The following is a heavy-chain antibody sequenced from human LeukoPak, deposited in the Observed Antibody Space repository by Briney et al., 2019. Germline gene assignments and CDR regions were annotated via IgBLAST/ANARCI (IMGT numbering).Heavy chain of an antibody. V-gene: IGHV4-38-2*01. CDR2: IYHSGAT. CDR1: AYSISSGYY. J-gene: IGHJ4*02. CDR3: ARVNWNFKTLDN. Sequence: PSETLSLTCAVSAYSISSGYYWGWIRQPPGRGLEWIGGIYHSGATYYNPSRVSRFTISVDMSKNQFFLKVRSVTAADTAVYYCARVNWNFKTLDNWGQGTLVTVSS. D-gene: IGHD1-7*01.